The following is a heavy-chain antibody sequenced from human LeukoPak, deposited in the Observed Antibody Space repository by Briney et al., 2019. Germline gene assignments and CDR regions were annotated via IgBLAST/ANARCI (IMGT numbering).Heavy chain of an antibody. V-gene: IGHV4-39*01. Sequence: SETLSLTFTVPVGSLIIGSYYTGWIRQPPGKGLEWTGSIYYSVSTYYNPSLKIRVTISVDTSKNQFSLKLSSVTATDTAVYYCARHVSATAWKGVGYWGQGTLVTVSS. CDR3: ARHVSATAWKGVGY. CDR1: VGSLIIGSYY. J-gene: IGHJ4*02. CDR2: IYYSVST. D-gene: IGHD1-26*01.